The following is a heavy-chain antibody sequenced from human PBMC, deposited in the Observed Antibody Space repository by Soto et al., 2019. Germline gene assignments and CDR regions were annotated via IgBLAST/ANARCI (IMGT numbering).Heavy chain of an antibody. CDR3: ARQQAIEYSSFPDRFDY. J-gene: IGHJ4*02. CDR1: GDSVSSNSAA. CDR2: TYYRSKWYN. V-gene: IGHV6-1*01. D-gene: IGHD6-6*01. Sequence: SQTLSLTCAISGDSVSSNSAAWNWIRQSPSRGLEWLGRTYYRSKWYNDYAVSVKSRITINPDTSKNQFSLQLNSVTPEDTAVYYCARQQAIEYSSFPDRFDYCAQGTLVIVSS.